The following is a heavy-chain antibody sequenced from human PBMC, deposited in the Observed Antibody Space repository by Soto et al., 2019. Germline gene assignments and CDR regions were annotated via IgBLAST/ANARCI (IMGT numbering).Heavy chain of an antibody. CDR1: GGSIISYY. Sequence: SETLSLTCTVSGGSIISYYWSWIRQPPWKGLEWIGYIYYSGSTNYNPSLKSRVTISVDTSKNQFSLKLSSVTAADTAVYYCARDHNVDTTGYPLDYWGQGILVTVSS. CDR3: ARDHNVDTTGYPLDY. J-gene: IGHJ4*02. CDR2: IYYSGST. D-gene: IGHD3-22*01. V-gene: IGHV4-59*01.